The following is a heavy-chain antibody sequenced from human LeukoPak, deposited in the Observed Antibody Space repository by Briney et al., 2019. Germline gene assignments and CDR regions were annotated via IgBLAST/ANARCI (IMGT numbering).Heavy chain of an antibody. J-gene: IGHJ4*02. D-gene: IGHD6-13*01. CDR1: GFTSSDSF. Sequence: GGPLRLSCAASGFTSSDSFMSWVRQAPGKGLEWAGRSRNKADSYTAEYAASVKGRFTISRDESKNSLYLQISSLETEDTAVYYCATSSWYRLAYWGQGSLVTVSP. CDR2: SRNKADSYTA. V-gene: IGHV3-72*01. CDR3: ATSSWYRLAY.